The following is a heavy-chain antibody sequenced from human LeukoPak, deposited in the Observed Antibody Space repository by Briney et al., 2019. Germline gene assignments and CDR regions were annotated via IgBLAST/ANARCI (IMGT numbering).Heavy chain of an antibody. CDR2: IYYSGST. CDR3: ARHSFPTRITMILRGWFDP. CDR1: GGSISSSSYY. Sequence: SETLSLTCTVSGGSISSSSYYWGWIRQPPGKGLEWIGSIYYSGSTYYNPSLKSRVTISVHTSKNQFSLKLSSVTAADTAVYYCARHSFPTRITMILRGWFDPWGQGTLVTVSS. J-gene: IGHJ5*02. V-gene: IGHV4-39*01. D-gene: IGHD3-22*01.